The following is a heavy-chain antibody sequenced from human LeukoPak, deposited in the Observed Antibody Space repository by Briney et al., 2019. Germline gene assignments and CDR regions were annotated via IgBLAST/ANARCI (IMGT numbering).Heavy chain of an antibody. CDR2: IIPILGIA. D-gene: IGHD5-12*01. Sequence: SVKVSCKASGGTFSSYAISWVRQAPGQGLEWMGRIIPILGIANYAQKFQGRVTITADKSTSTAYMELSSLRSEDTAVYYCARESGYDPVDAFDIWGQGTMVTVSS. CDR3: ARESGYDPVDAFDI. CDR1: GGTFSSYA. J-gene: IGHJ3*02. V-gene: IGHV1-69*04.